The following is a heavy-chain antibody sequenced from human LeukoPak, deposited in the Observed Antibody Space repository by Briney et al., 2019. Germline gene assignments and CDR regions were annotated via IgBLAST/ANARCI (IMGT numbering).Heavy chain of an antibody. J-gene: IGHJ4*02. CDR3: AREQWLDY. CDR2: IYSGGST. CDR1: GFTVSNNY. D-gene: IGHD6-19*01. V-gene: IGHV3-66*01. Sequence: GGSLRLSCAASGFTVSNNYMSWVRQAPGKGLEWVSVIYSGGSTYYADSVKGRFTISRDKSKNILYLLMNDLRVEDTAVYYCAREQWLDYWGQGTLVTVSS.